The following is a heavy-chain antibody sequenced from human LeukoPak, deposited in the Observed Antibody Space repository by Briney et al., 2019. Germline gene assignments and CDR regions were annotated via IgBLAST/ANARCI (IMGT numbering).Heavy chain of an antibody. J-gene: IGHJ4*02. D-gene: IGHD3-22*01. CDR2: ISSSGSAI. CDR3: AEGGYFYDSSDAY. CDR1: GFTFSSYE. V-gene: IGHV3-48*03. Sequence: GGSLRLSCAASGFTFSSYEMNWVRQAPGKGLEWLSYISSSGSAIYYADSVKGRFTISRDNAKNSLYLQMNSLRAEDTAVYYCAEGGYFYDSSDAYWGQGTLVTVSS.